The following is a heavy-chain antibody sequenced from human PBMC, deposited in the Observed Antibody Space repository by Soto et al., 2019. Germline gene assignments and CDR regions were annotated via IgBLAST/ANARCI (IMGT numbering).Heavy chain of an antibody. J-gene: IGHJ4*02. CDR1: GFTFSSYD. Sequence: PGGSLRLSCAASGFTFSSYDINWVRQAPGKGLEWLSYISSTATNIYHADAVKGRFTISRDNAKNSLYLLMNSLRAEDTAVYYCARDGPNYYGRSGYHHFDYWGQGTLVTVSS. D-gene: IGHD3-22*01. CDR3: ARDGPNYYGRSGYHHFDY. CDR2: ISSTATNI. V-gene: IGHV3-48*03.